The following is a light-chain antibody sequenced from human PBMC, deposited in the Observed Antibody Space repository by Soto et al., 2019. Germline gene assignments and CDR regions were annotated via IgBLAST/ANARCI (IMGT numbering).Light chain of an antibody. CDR3: QQYNNWPRT. Sequence: DIQMTQSPSSLSASVGDRVTITCRASHSISNWLAWYQQKPGTAPKLLIYHASTLESGVPSRFSGSGSGTEFTLTISSLQSEDFAVYYCQQYNNWPRTFGQGTKVDIK. J-gene: IGKJ1*01. CDR1: HSISNW. CDR2: HAS. V-gene: IGKV1-5*01.